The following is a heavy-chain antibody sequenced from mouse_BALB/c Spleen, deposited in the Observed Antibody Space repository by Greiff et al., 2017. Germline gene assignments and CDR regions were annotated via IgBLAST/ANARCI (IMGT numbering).Heavy chain of an antibody. J-gene: IGHJ1*01. V-gene: IGHV2-6-7*01. D-gene: IGHD2-4*01. CDR1: GFSLTGYG. CDR3: ATIYYDYGGVFDV. CDR2: IWGDGST. Sequence: VKLQESGPGLVAPSQSLSITCTVSGFSLTGYGVNWVRQPPGKGLEWLGMIWGDGSTDYNSALKSRLSISKDNSKSQVFLKMNSLQTDDTARYYCATIYYDYGGVFDVWGAGTTVTVSS.